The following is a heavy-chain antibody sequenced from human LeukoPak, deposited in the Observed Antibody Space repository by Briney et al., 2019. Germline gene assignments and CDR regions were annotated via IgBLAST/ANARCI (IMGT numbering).Heavy chain of an antibody. CDR1: GFTFSDYY. CDR3: AKDSYGFFVGHFDP. Sequence: PGGSLRLSCAASGFTFSDYYMSWIRQAPGKGLEWVSYISSSGSTIYYADSVKGRFTISRDNAKNSLYLQMNSLRAEDTAVYYCAKDSYGFFVGHFDPWGQGTLVTVSS. J-gene: IGHJ5*02. CDR2: ISSSGSTI. V-gene: IGHV3-11*04. D-gene: IGHD3-3*01.